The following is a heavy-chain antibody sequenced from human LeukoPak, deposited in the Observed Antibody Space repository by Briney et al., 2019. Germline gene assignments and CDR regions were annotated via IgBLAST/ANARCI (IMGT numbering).Heavy chain of an antibody. CDR2: IYGGGST. D-gene: IGHD6-13*01. Sequence: PGGSLRLSCAASGFTVSSNYMSWVRQAPGKGLEWVSVIYGGGSTYYADSVKGRFTISRDNSKNTVYLQMNSLRAEDTAIYYCAKAHTSSFSGIDYWGQGTLVTVSS. CDR1: GFTVSSNY. CDR3: AKAHTSSFSGIDY. J-gene: IGHJ4*02. V-gene: IGHV3-66*01.